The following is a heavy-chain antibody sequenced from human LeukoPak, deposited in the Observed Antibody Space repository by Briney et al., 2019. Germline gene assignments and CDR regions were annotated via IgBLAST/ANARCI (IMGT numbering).Heavy chain of an antibody. V-gene: IGHV3-23*01. CDR2: ISGSGGST. CDR3: ARDRWDCSRTSCYLDGMDV. D-gene: IGHD2-2*01. J-gene: IGHJ6*02. Sequence: GGSLRLSCAGSGFTFSSYAMSWARQAPGKGLEWVSAISGSGGSTYYADSVKGRFTISRDNSKNTLYLQMNSLRAEDTAVYYCARDRWDCSRTSCYLDGMDVWGQGTTVTVSS. CDR1: GFTFSSYA.